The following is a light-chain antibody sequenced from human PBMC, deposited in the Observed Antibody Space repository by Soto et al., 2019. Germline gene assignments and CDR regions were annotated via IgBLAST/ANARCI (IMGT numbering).Light chain of an antibody. CDR1: SRDVGGSNY. V-gene: IGLV2-14*01. Sequence: LVQPASVSGSPGQSITISCTGTSRDVGGSNYVSWYQHHPHRAPKLLIYEVNYRPSGVSSRFSGSKSGNTASLTISGLQAEDEADYYCSSYTSSNTLEVFXVGTKLTVL. CDR2: EVN. J-gene: IGLJ1*01. CDR3: SSYTSSNTLEV.